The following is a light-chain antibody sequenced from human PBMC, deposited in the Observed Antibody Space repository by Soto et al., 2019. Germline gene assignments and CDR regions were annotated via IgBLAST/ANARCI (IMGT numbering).Light chain of an antibody. V-gene: IGLV4-69*01. CDR1: SGHSSYA. CDR3: QTWGTAIHDVV. Sequence: QPVLTQSPSASASLGASVKLTCTLNSGHSSYAIAWHQQQPEKGPRYLMKLNSDGSHNKGDGIPDRFSGSSSGAERHLTISSLQSEDEADYYCQTWGTAIHDVVFGGGTKL. J-gene: IGLJ2*01. CDR2: LNSDGSH.